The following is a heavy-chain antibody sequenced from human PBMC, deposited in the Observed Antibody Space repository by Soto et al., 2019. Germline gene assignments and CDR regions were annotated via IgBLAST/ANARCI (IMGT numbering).Heavy chain of an antibody. Sequence: ASVKVSCKASGYTFTSYGISWVRQAPGQGLEWMGWISAYNGNTNYAQKLQGRVTMTTDTSTSTAYMELRSLRSDDTAVYYCARDPNPSTSYDHVWGSYRSTYYYYGMDVWGQGTTVTVSS. D-gene: IGHD3-16*02. CDR3: ARDPNPSTSYDHVWGSYRSTYYYYGMDV. J-gene: IGHJ6*02. V-gene: IGHV1-18*04. CDR1: GYTFTSYG. CDR2: ISAYNGNT.